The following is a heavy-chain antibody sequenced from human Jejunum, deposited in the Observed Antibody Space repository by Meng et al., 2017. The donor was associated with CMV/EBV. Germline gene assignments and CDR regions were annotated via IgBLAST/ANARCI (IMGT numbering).Heavy chain of an antibody. Sequence: VQLQGSGPGLVKPSQPLSLTCTVSGGSISGGDYYWSWIRQPPGKGLEWIGYIHDTGSTYYNPSLTSRVDISVGTSNNQFSLTLTSVTAADTAVYFCARGSIFVSFDSWGQGTLVTVAS. CDR3: ARGSIFVSFDS. V-gene: IGHV4-30-4*01. J-gene: IGHJ4*02. CDR1: GGSISGGDYY. CDR2: IHDTGST. D-gene: IGHD3-3*01.